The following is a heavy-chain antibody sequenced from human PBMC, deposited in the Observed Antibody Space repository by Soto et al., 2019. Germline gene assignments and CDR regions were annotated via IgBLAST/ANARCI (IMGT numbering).Heavy chain of an antibody. V-gene: IGHV3-53*01. CDR3: ARALRGYSHYYCYGMDV. CDR1: GFTVSSNY. J-gene: IGHJ6*02. Sequence: EVQLVESGGGLIQPGGSLRLSCAASGFTVSSNYMSWVRQAPGKGLEWVSVIYSGGSTYYADSVKGRFTISRDNSKNTLYLQMNSLRAEDTAVYYCARALRGYSHYYCYGMDVWGQGTTVTVSS. D-gene: IGHD5-18*01. CDR2: IYSGGST.